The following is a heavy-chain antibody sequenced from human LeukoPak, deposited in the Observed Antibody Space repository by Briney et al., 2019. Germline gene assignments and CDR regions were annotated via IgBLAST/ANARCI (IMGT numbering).Heavy chain of an antibody. Sequence: PGASLRLSCAASGFTFSSYAMSWVRQAPGKGLEWVSAISGSGGSTNYADSVKGRFTISRDNSKNTLYLQMNSLRAEDTAVYYCAKVNKKMADLDYWGQGTLVTVSS. J-gene: IGHJ4*02. CDR1: GFTFSSYA. D-gene: IGHD5-24*01. CDR3: AKVNKKMADLDY. CDR2: ISGSGGST. V-gene: IGHV3-23*01.